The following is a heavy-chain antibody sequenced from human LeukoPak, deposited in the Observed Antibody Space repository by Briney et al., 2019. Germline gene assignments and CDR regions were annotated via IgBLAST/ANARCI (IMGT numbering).Heavy chain of an antibody. D-gene: IGHD6-13*01. Sequence: GGSLRLSCAASGFTFSTYWMHWVRQAPGNGLVRVSRISSDGGSVSYADSVRGRFTISRDNAKNTMYLQMNGLRAEDTAVYFCARYSSSWHANDYWGQGTLVTVSS. J-gene: IGHJ4*02. CDR2: ISSDGGSV. CDR3: ARYSSSWHANDY. V-gene: IGHV3-74*01. CDR1: GFTFSTYW.